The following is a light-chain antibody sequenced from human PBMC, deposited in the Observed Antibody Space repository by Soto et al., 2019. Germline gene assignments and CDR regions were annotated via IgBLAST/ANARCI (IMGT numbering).Light chain of an antibody. V-gene: IGKV1-39*01. Sequence: DIQMTQSPSSLSASLGDRVTLTCRASENIDNYLNWYQQKQGEAPKLLIYASSTLQSGVPSRFSGSGSGTEFALSFSRLQAEDFATYFCQESYTTYAVTFGGGTKVEIK. CDR3: QESYTTYAVT. CDR1: ENIDNY. J-gene: IGKJ4*01. CDR2: ASS.